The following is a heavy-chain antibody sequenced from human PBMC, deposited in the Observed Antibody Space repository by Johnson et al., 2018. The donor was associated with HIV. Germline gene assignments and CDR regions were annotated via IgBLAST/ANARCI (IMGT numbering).Heavy chain of an antibody. CDR2: ISGSGGST. CDR3: AKTYYGVNDDAFDL. V-gene: IGHV3-23*04. D-gene: IGHD3-10*01. J-gene: IGHJ3*01. Sequence: VQLVESGGGLVQPGGSLRLSCAASGFTFSSYAMSWVRQAPGKGLEWVSAISGSGGSTYYADSVKGRFTISRDHSKNTLYLQMNNLGPEDAGIYFWAKTYYGVNDDAFDLWGQGTMVTVSS. CDR1: GFTFSSYA.